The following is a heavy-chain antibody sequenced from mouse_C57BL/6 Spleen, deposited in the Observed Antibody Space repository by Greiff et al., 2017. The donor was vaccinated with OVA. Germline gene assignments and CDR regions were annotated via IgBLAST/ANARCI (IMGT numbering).Heavy chain of an antibody. J-gene: IGHJ1*03. CDR3: ARAVTGYWYFDV. Sequence: EVHLVESGGGLVKPGGSLKLSCAASGFTFSSYAMSWVRQTPEKRLEWVATISDGGSYTYYPDNVKGRFTISRDNAKNNLYLQMSHLKSEDTAMYYCARAVTGYWYFDVWGTGTTVTVSS. V-gene: IGHV5-4*01. D-gene: IGHD2-13*01. CDR2: ISDGGSYT. CDR1: GFTFSSYA.